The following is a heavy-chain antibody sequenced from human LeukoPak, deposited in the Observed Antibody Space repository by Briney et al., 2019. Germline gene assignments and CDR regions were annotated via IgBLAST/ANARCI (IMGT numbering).Heavy chain of an antibody. D-gene: IGHD1-26*01. J-gene: IGHJ4*02. CDR2: IKSDGSNR. CDR3: ARDLLTYSGSYPVY. V-gene: IGHV3-74*01. Sequence: GGSLRLSCAASGFTLSTYWMHWVRQVPGKGLVWVSRIKSDGSNRGYADSVKGRFTISRDNAKNTLFLQMSSLRADDTAVYYCARDLLTYSGSYPVYWGQGTLVTVSS. CDR1: GFTLSTYW.